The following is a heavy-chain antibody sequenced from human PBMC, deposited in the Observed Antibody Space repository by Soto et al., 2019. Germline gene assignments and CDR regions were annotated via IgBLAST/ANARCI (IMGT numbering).Heavy chain of an antibody. J-gene: IGHJ6*02. CDR2: IIPIFGTA. Sequence: SVKVSCKASGGTFSSYAISWVRQAPGQGLEWMGGIIPIFGTANYAQKFQGRVTITADESTSTAYMELSSLRSEDTAVYYCARKTYYYGSGGMDVWGQGTTVTVSS. CDR1: GGTFSSYA. V-gene: IGHV1-69*13. CDR3: ARKTYYYGSGGMDV. D-gene: IGHD3-10*01.